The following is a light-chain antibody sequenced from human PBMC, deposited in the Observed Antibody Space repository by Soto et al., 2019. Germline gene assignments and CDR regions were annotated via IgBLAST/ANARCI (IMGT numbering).Light chain of an antibody. V-gene: IGKV4-1*01. Sequence: DIVMTQSPDSLAVSLGESATINCKSSQSVLYNSNNKNYLAWYQQKPGQPPKLLIYWASTRESGVPDRFSGSGYGTDFTLTISSLQAEDVAVYYCQQYFNTAAFGQGTKVEIK. CDR3: QQYFNTAA. CDR1: QSVLYNSNNKNY. J-gene: IGKJ1*01. CDR2: WAS.